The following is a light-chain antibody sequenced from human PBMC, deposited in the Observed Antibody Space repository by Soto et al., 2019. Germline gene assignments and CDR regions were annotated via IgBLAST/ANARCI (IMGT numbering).Light chain of an antibody. CDR3: QQYYSTPWT. CDR1: QSVLYTPNAKNY. J-gene: IGKJ1*01. CDR2: WAS. V-gene: IGKV4-1*01. Sequence: DIVMTQSPEYLAGSLGERATINCKSSQSVLYTPNAKNYLAWYQQKPRQPPKLLIYWASTRESGVPDRFSGSGSGTDFTLTISSLQAEDVAVYYCQQYYSTPWTFGQGTKVDIK.